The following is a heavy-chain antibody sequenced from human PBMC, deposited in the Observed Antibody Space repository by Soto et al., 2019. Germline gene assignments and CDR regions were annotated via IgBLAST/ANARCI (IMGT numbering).Heavy chain of an antibody. V-gene: IGHV1-2*02. D-gene: IGHD2-8*01. CDR3: ARDGGLLGYCTNVVCYMGIDY. CDR2: INPNSGGT. Sequence: QVQLVQSGAEVKKPGASVKVSCKASGYTFTGYYMHWVRQAPGQGLEWMGWINPNSGGTNYAQKFQGRVTMPSDTSISTAYMELRRLRSDDTAVYYCARDGGLLGYCTNVVCYMGIDYWGQGTMVTVSS. J-gene: IGHJ4*02. CDR1: GYTFTGYY.